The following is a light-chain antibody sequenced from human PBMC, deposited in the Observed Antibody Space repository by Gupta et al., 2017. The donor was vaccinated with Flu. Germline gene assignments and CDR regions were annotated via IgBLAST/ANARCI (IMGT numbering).Light chain of an antibody. V-gene: IGKV4-1*01. CDR2: WAS. CDR3: QQDDTFPYT. Sequence: SLGERATINCRSSQSILNSSDNKNYLAWYQQKPGQPPKLLFYWASTRAYGVPDGFSGSGSGTDFSLTISSRQAEDVAVYYCQQDDTFPYTFGQGTKVEVK. J-gene: IGKJ2*01. CDR1: QSILNSSDNKNY.